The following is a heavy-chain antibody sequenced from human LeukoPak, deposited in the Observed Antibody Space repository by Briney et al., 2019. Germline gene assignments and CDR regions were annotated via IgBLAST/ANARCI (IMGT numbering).Heavy chain of an antibody. CDR3: ARASSWFIAAAGAFDI. J-gene: IGHJ3*02. Sequence: PSQTLSLTCTVSGGSISSGGYYWIWIRQPAGRGLEWIGRIDASGSTNYNPSLKSRVTMSVDSSKNQFSLKVSSVTAADTAVYYCARASSWFIAAAGAFDIWGQGTMVTVSS. D-gene: IGHD6-13*01. CDR1: GGSISSGGYY. CDR2: IDASGST. V-gene: IGHV4-61*02.